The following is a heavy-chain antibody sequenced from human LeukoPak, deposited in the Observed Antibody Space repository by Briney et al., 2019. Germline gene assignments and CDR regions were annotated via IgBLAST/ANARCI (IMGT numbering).Heavy chain of an antibody. Sequence: SETLPLTCTVSGGSISSYYWSWIRQPAGKGLEWIGRIYTSGSTNYNPSLKSRVTMSVDTSKNQFSPKLSSVTAADTAVYYCARLDYYDSSGTNWYFDLRGRGTLVTVSS. V-gene: IGHV4-4*07. J-gene: IGHJ2*01. D-gene: IGHD3-22*01. CDR3: ARLDYYDSSGTNWYFDL. CDR2: IYTSGST. CDR1: GGSISSYY.